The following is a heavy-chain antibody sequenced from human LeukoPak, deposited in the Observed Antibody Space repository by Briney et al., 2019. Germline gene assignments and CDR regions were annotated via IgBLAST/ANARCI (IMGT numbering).Heavy chain of an antibody. CDR3: ARSPYYDSSGPLGY. CDR1: GFTFSSYA. J-gene: IGHJ4*02. D-gene: IGHD3-22*01. Sequence: LGGSLRLSCAASGFTFSSYAMHWVRQAPGKGLEWVAVISYDGSNKYYADSVKGRFTISRDNSKNTLYLQMNSLRAEDTAVYYCARSPYYDSSGPLGYWGQGTLVTVSS. CDR2: ISYDGSNK. V-gene: IGHV3-30-3*01.